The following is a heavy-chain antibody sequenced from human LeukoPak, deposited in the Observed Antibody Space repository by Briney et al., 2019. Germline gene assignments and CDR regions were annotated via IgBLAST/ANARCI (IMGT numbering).Heavy chain of an antibody. V-gene: IGHV3-13*04. CDR2: IGTAGDT. D-gene: IGHD3-10*01. J-gene: IGHJ3*02. CDR1: GFTFSSYD. CDR3: ARGRGWGTFDI. Sequence: GGSLRLSCAPSGFTFSSYDMHRVRQGTGKGLEWVSAIGTAGDTYYPGSVKGRFTTSRENAKNSLYLQMNSLRVGDTAVYYCARGRGWGTFDIWGQGTMVTVSS.